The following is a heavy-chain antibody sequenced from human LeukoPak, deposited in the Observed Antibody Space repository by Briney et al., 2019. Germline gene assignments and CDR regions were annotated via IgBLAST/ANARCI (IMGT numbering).Heavy chain of an antibody. CDR3: AKPLSSGWSGDAFDI. Sequence: PGMSLRLSCAASGFTFDDYAMHWVRQAPGKGLEWVSGISWNSGSIGYADSVKGRFTISKDNAKNSLYLQMNSLRAEDTALYYCAKPLSSGWSGDAFDIWGQGTMVTVSS. CDR1: GFTFDDYA. D-gene: IGHD6-19*01. J-gene: IGHJ3*02. CDR2: ISWNSGSI. V-gene: IGHV3-9*01.